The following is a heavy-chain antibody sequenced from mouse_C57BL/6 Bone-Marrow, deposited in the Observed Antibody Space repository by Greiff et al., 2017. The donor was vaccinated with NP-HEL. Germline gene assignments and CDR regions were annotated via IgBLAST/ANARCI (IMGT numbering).Heavy chain of an antibody. J-gene: IGHJ1*03. V-gene: IGHV8-8*01. CDR3: GRIGITTVVAPYWYFDV. D-gene: IGHD1-1*01. CDR1: GFSLSTFGMG. Sequence: QVQLKESGPGILQPSQTLSLTCSFSGFSLSTFGMGVGWIRQPSGKGLEWLAHIWWDDDKYYNPALKSRPTISKDTSKNQVFLKIANVDTADNAIYYWGRIGITTVVAPYWYFDVWGTGTTVTVSS. CDR2: IWWDDDK.